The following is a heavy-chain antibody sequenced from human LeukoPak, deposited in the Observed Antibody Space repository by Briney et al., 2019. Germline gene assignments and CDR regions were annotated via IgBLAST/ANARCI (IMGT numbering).Heavy chain of an antibody. CDR2: INHSGST. Sequence: SETLSLTCAVYGGSFSGYYWSWIRQPPGKGVEWIGEINHSGSTNYNPSLKSRVTISVDTSKNQFSLKLSSVTAADTAVYYCARSFSSSSWYGRPLKYWGQGTLVTVSS. J-gene: IGHJ4*02. D-gene: IGHD6-13*01. V-gene: IGHV4-34*01. CDR1: GGSFSGYY. CDR3: ARSFSSSSWYGRPLKY.